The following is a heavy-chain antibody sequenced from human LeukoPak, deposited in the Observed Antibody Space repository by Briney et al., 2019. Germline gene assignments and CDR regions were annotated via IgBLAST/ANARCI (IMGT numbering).Heavy chain of an antibody. CDR1: DYSVSSDYY. D-gene: IGHD3-22*01. Sequence: SETLSLTCTVSDYSVSSDYYWGWIRQPPGKGLEWIGSLYHSGSTYYNPSLKSRVTLSVDTSKNQFSLKLSSVTAADTAVYYCARHAHYYDSSGYPLFDYWGQGTLVTVSS. J-gene: IGHJ4*02. CDR3: ARHAHYYDSSGYPLFDY. V-gene: IGHV4-38-2*02. CDR2: LYHSGST.